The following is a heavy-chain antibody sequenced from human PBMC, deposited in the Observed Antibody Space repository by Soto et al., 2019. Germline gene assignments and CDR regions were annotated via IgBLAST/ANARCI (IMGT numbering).Heavy chain of an antibody. V-gene: IGHV4-30-2*01. Sequence: SETLSLTCAVSGGSISSGGYSWSWIRQPPGKGLEWIGYIYHSGSTYYNSSLNSRVTISVDRSKNQLFLKLSSVTAADTAVYYCARVPTPWGQGTLVTVSS. CDR1: GGSISSGGYS. D-gene: IGHD2-2*01. CDR3: ARVPTP. CDR2: IYHSGST. J-gene: IGHJ5*02.